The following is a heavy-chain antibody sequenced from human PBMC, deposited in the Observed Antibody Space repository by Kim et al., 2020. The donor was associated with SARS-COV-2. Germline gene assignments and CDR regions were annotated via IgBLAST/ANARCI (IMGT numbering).Heavy chain of an antibody. CDR2: ISWNSGSI. CDR3: AKGLSTVTSYGMDV. D-gene: IGHD4-17*01. Sequence: GGSLRLSCAASGFSFDDYAMHWVRQVPGKGLEWVSGISWNSGSIAYADSVQGRFTVSRDNAKNPLYLQMDSLRPEDTAFYYCAKGLSTVTSYGMDVWGQGTTVTVSS. CDR1: GFSFDDYA. J-gene: IGHJ6*02. V-gene: IGHV3-9*01.